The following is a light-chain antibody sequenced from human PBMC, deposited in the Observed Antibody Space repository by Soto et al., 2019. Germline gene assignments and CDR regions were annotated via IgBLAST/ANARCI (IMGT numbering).Light chain of an antibody. Sequence: QSALTQPASVSGSPGQSITISCTGTSSDVGGYNSVSWYQQHPDKAPTLIIYEASNRPSGVSNRFSGSKSGNTASLTISGLQAEDEADYYCSSYTTTSSFEVFGGGTKLTVL. J-gene: IGLJ3*02. CDR3: SSYTTTSSFEV. V-gene: IGLV2-14*01. CDR1: SSDVGGYNS. CDR2: EAS.